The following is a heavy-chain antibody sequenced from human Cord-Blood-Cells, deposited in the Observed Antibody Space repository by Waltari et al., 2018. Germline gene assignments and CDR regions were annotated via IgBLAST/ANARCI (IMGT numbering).Heavy chain of an antibody. Sequence: QVQLQQWGAGLLKPSETLSPPCAVYGGSFSGYYWSSIRQPQGKGLEWYGEINHSGSTNYNPSLKSRVTISVDTSKNQFSLKLSSVTAADTAVYYCARRDLSSSWYVDYWGQGTLVTVSS. CDR1: GGSFSGYY. CDR3: ARRDLSSSWYVDY. J-gene: IGHJ4*02. CDR2: INHSGST. V-gene: IGHV4-34*01. D-gene: IGHD6-13*01.